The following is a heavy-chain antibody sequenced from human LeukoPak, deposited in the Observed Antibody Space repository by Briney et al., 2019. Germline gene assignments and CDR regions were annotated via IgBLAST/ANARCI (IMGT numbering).Heavy chain of an antibody. CDR3: ARGPHIRTYDRDNWFDP. CDR2: INPSGGNT. CDR1: GYTFTNYY. Sequence: ASVKVSCKASGYTFTNYYIYWVRQAPRQGLEWMGIINPSGGNTNYAQKFQGRVTMTRDMSTSTVYMELSSLRSEDTAVYYCARGPHIRTYDRDNWFDPWSQGTLVTVSS. V-gene: IGHV1-46*01. D-gene: IGHD3-3*01. J-gene: IGHJ5*02.